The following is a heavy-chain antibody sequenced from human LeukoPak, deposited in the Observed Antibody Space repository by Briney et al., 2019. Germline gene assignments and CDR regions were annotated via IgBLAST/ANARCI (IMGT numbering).Heavy chain of an antibody. D-gene: IGHD6-6*01. J-gene: IGHJ4*02. CDR1: GFTFSTYS. CDR2: ISSGSSYI. V-gene: IGHV3-21*04. Sequence: PGGSLRLSCAASGFTFSTYSMNWVRQAPGKGLEWVSSISSGSSYIYYADSVKGRFTISRDNAKNSLHLQMNSLRAEDTAVYYCAKDVPGSSSAGGYWGQGTLVTVSS. CDR3: AKDVPGSSSAGGY.